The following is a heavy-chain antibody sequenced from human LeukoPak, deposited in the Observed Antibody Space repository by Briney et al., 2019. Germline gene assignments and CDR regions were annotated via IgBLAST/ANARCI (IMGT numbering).Heavy chain of an antibody. CDR3: VRDRPYSGSHGGDY. CDR1: GFTFSSYW. CDR2: IKQDGSEK. Sequence: GGSLRLSCAASGFTFSSYWMTWVRQAPGKGLEWVANIKQDGSEKYYVDSVKGRFTISRDNAKNSLYLQMSSLRAEDTAVYYCVRDRPYSGSHGGDYWGQGTLVTVSS. D-gene: IGHD1-26*01. V-gene: IGHV3-7*01. J-gene: IGHJ4*02.